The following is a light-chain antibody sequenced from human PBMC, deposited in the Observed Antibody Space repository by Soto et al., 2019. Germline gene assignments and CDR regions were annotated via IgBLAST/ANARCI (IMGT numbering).Light chain of an antibody. CDR1: SSDVGSYRF. CDR3: CSYAGSSTMV. V-gene: IGLV2-23*01. J-gene: IGLJ3*02. Sequence: QSALTQPASVSGSPGQSITISCTGISSDVGSYRFVSWYQQYPGKVPKLMIYEGNRRPSGVSNRFSGSKSGNTASPTISGLQAEDEADYYCCSYAGSSTMVFGGGTKLTVL. CDR2: EGN.